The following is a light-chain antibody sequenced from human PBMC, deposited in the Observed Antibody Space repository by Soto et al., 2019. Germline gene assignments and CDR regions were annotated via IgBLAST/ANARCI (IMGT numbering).Light chain of an antibody. Sequence: DIQMTQSPSSLSASVGDRVTITCRASQSISSYLNWYQQKPGKAPKLLIYAASSLQSGVPSRFSGSGSGTDFTLTISSLQPKDFATYYCQQSYSTPLTFGGGTKVEIK. J-gene: IGKJ4*01. V-gene: IGKV1-39*01. CDR3: QQSYSTPLT. CDR1: QSISSY. CDR2: AAS.